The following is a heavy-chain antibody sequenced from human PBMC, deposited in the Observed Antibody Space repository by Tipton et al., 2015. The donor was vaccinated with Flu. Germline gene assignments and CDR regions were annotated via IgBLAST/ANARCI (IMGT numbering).Heavy chain of an antibody. J-gene: IGHJ4*02. CDR2: IYTSGST. CDR1: GDSISSYY. CDR3: ARGYHGSGNYSPVGIDS. D-gene: IGHD3-10*01. V-gene: IGHV4-4*07. Sequence: TLSLTCTVSGDSISSYYWSWIRQPAGKGLEWIGRIYTSGSTNYNASLKSRVTMSVDTSKNQFSLKLSSVTAADTAVYYCARGYHGSGNYSPVGIDSWGQGTLVTVSS.